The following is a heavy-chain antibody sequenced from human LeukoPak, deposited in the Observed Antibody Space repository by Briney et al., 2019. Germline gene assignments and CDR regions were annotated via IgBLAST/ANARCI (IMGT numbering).Heavy chain of an antibody. CDR3: ARDFEVVTNSWFDP. J-gene: IGHJ5*02. CDR1: GGSFSGYY. CDR2: INHSGST. Sequence: SETLSLTCAVYGGSFSGYYWSWIRQPPGKGLEWIGEINHSGSTNYNPSLKSRVTMSVDTSKNQFSLKLSSVTAADTAVYYCARDFEVVTNSWFDPWGQGTLVTVSS. V-gene: IGHV4-34*01. D-gene: IGHD2-21*02.